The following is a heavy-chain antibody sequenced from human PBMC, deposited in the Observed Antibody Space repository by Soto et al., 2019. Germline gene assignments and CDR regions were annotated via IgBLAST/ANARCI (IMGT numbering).Heavy chain of an antibody. CDR1: GFTFSGSA. V-gene: IGHV3-73*01. CDR2: IRSKANSYAT. J-gene: IGHJ4*02. Sequence: GGSLRLSCAASGFTFSGSAMHWVRQASGKGLEWVGRIRSKANSYATAYAASVKGRFTISRDDSKNTAYLQMNSLKTEDTAVYYCTAGQYYDPRYYFDYWGQGTLVTVSS. D-gene: IGHD3-22*01. CDR3: TAGQYYDPRYYFDY.